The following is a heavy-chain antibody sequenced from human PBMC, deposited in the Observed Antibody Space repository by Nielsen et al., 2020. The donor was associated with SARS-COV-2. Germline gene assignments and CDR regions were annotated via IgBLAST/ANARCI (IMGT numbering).Heavy chain of an antibody. CDR2: VNCNSGYT. Sequence: SVKVSCKASGYTFTDYYLHWVRQAPGQGLEWMARVNCNSGYTDYAQKFQGRVTMTRDTSLSTVYLDLTRLTSDDTAMYYCAKEKGDGDFDYWGQGTLVTVSS. CDR3: AKEKGDGDFDY. D-gene: IGHD3-16*01. CDR1: GYTFTDYY. V-gene: IGHV1-2*06. J-gene: IGHJ4*02.